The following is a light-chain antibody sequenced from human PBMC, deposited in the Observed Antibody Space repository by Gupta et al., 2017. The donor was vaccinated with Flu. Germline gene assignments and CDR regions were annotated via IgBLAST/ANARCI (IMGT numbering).Light chain of an antibody. CDR3: QTWGTAIQPGV. V-gene: IGLV4-69*01. J-gene: IGLJ2*01. CDR2: INIDGSH. CDR1: SGLSSYA. Sequence: QLVLTQSPSASASLGASVKPTCTPSSGLSSYAIAWHQQQPEKGPRYLMKINIDGSHSKGDGIPDRFSGSSSGAERYLTISSLQSEDEADYDCQTWGTAIQPGVFGGGTKLTGL.